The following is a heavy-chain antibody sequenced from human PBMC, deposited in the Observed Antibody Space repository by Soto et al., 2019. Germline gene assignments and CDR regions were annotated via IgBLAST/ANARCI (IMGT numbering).Heavy chain of an antibody. D-gene: IGHD2-21*02. CDR3: AWWESGDWYLGI. CDR1: GFALSGYW. V-gene: IGHV3-7*03. CDR2: INPDGTLK. Sequence: EVQLVESGGGLVQPGGSLRLSCAASGFALSGYWMTWVRQAPGKGLEWVASINPDGTLKYYVDSVKGRFTISRDNAENSLFLQMISLRVEDTAVYYCAWWESGDWYLGIWGQGTLVTVSS. J-gene: IGHJ4*02.